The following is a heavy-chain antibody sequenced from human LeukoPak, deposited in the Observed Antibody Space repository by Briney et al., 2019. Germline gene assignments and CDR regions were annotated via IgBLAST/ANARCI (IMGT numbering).Heavy chain of an antibody. CDR2: IIPIFGTA. J-gene: IGHJ4*02. D-gene: IGHD5-24*01. V-gene: IGHV1-69*05. Sequence: GSSVKVSCKASGGTFSSYAISWVRQAPGQGLEWMGRIIPIFGTANYAQKFQGRVTITTDESTSTAYMELSSLRSEDTAVYYCARDRGDGYSLMHYWGQGTLVTVSS. CDR3: ARDRGDGYSLMHY. CDR1: GGTFSSYA.